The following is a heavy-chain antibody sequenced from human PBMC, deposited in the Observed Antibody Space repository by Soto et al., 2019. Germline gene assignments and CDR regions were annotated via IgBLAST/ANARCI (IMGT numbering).Heavy chain of an antibody. CDR3: AISNSRYYFHX. Sequence: GGSLRLSCAASGFTFSSCAMSWVRQAPGKGMEWVSAISCSGGSTYYAYSVKGRFTISRDNSKNTLYLQMNSLRAEDTAVYYCAISNSRYYFHXWGQATLVTVSX. CDR2: ISCSGGST. D-gene: IGHD7-27*01. CDR1: GFTFSSCA. J-gene: IGHJ4*02. V-gene: IGHV3-23*01.